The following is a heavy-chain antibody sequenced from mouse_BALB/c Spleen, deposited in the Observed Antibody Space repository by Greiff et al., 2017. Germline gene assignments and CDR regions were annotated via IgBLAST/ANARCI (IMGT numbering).Heavy chain of an antibody. Sequence: EVKLMESGGGLVQPGGSMKLSCVASGFTFSNYWMNWVRQSPEKGLEWVAEIRLKSNNYATHYAESVKGRFTISRDDSKSSVYLQMNNLRAEDTGIYYCTREGAMDYWGQGTSVTVSS. J-gene: IGHJ4*01. CDR1: GFTFSNYW. CDR3: TREGAMDY. CDR2: IRLKSNNYAT. V-gene: IGHV6-6*02.